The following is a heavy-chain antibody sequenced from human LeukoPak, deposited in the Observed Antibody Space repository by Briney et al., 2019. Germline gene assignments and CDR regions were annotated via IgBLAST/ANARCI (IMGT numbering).Heavy chain of an antibody. J-gene: IGHJ4*02. D-gene: IGHD6-6*01. Sequence: SVKVSCKASGGTFSSYAISWVRQAPGQGLEWMGGIIPIFGTANYAQKFQGRVTITADESTSTAYMELSSLRSEDTAVYHCARDEDSSSSGVGYWGQGTLVTVSS. CDR3: ARDEDSSSSGVGY. CDR2: IIPIFGTA. V-gene: IGHV1-69*13. CDR1: GGTFSSYA.